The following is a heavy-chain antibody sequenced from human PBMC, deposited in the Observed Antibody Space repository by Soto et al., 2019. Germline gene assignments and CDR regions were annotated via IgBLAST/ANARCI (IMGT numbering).Heavy chain of an antibody. CDR1: GFTFSSYA. CDR2: ISGSGGST. V-gene: IGHV3-23*01. D-gene: IGHD3-3*01. CDR3: ARASPITDFWSGYYTPVGYMDV. J-gene: IGHJ6*03. Sequence: GGSLRLSCAASGFTFSSYAMSWVRQAPGKGLEWVSAISGSGGSTYYADSVKGRFTISRDNSKNTLYLQMNSLRAEDTAVYYCARASPITDFWSGYYTPVGYMDVWGKGTTVTVSS.